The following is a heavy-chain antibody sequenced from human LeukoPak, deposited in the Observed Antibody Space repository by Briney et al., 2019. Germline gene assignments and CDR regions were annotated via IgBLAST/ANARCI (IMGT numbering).Heavy chain of an antibody. CDR1: GGSISDYY. J-gene: IGHJ4*02. V-gene: IGHV4-59*01. Sequence: KTSETLSLTCIVSGGSISDYYWSWIRQVPGKGLEWIGNIYYSGSTYYNPSLKSRLTISVDTSKKQFSLKLSSVTAADTAVYYCARETPYGSGSYPFDYWGQGILVTVSS. CDR3: ARETPYGSGSYPFDY. CDR2: IYYSGST. D-gene: IGHD3-10*01.